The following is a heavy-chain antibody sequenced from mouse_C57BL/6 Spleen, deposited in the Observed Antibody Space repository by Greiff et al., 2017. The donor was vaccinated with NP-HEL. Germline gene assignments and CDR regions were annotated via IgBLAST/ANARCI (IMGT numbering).Heavy chain of an antibody. CDR1: GYAFSSYW. CDR3: SRNDDGYPFAY. CDR2: IYPGDGDT. Sequence: VKLMESGAELVKPGASVKISCKASGYAFSSYWMNWVKQRPGKGLEWIGQIYPGDGDTNYNGKFKGKATMTADKSSSTAYMQLSSLTSEDSAVYIWSRNDDGYPFAYWGQVTLVTVAA. J-gene: IGHJ3*01. D-gene: IGHD2-3*01. V-gene: IGHV1-80*01.